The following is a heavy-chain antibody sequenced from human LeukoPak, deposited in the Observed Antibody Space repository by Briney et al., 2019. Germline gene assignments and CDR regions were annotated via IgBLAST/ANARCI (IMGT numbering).Heavy chain of an antibody. CDR1: GYSISSGYY. V-gene: IGHV4-38-2*01. D-gene: IGHD6-13*01. J-gene: IGHJ5*02. CDR2: IYHSGST. Sequence: PSETLSLTCAVSGYSISSGYYWGWIRQPPGKGLEWIGSIYHSGSTYYNPSLKSRVTISVDTSKNQFSLKLSSVTAADTAVYYCASKAAAEVSWGQGTLVTVSS. CDR3: ASKAAAEVS.